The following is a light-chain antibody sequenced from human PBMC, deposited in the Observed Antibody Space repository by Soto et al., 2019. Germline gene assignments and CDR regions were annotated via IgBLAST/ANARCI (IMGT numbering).Light chain of an antibody. J-gene: IGKJ1*01. V-gene: IGKV1-27*01. CDR1: QDISNY. CDR3: QKYNDAPRT. CDR2: EAS. Sequence: QMTQSPSSLSASVGDRVTITCRASQDISNYLAWYQQKPGGAPKLLIYEASTLQSGVPSRFSGSGSGADCTLTISSLQPEDVAIYYCQKYNDAPRTFGQGTRVDMK.